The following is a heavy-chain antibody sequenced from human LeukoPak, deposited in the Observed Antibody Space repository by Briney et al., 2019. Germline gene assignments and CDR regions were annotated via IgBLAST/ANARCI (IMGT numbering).Heavy chain of an antibody. CDR1: GFTFSSYA. CDR3: ASGPGKYRLRY. Sequence: GGSLRLSCAASGFTFSSYAMHWVRQAPGKGLEWVAVITYDGSNKYYADSVKGRFTISRDNSKNTLYLQMNSLRAEDTAVYYCASGPGKYRLRYWGQGTLVTVSS. CDR2: ITYDGSNK. D-gene: IGHD5-12*01. V-gene: IGHV3-30*04. J-gene: IGHJ4*02.